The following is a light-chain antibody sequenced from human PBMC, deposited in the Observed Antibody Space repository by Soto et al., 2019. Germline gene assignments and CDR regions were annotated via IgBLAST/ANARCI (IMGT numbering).Light chain of an antibody. J-gene: IGLJ1*01. CDR3: QSYESSSLSGFV. CDR1: SSDVGSYNF. Sequence: QSALTQPASVSGSPGQSITISCTGTSSDVGSYNFVSWYQHHAGTAPKLIIYQVTNRPSGVPDRFSGSKSGISASLAITGLQADDEADYYCQSYESSSLSGFVFGSGTKVTVL. CDR2: QVT. V-gene: IGLV2-14*01.